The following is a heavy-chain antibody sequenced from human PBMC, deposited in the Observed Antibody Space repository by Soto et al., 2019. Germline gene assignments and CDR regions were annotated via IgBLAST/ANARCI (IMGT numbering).Heavy chain of an antibody. V-gene: IGHV3-21*01. J-gene: IGHJ4*02. CDR1: GFTFSSYS. CDR3: ASVYGSAY. CDR2: ISSSSSYI. D-gene: IGHD3-16*01. Sequence: EVQLVESGGGLVKPGGSLRLSCAASGFTFSSYSMNWVRQAPGKGLEWVSSISSSSSYIYYADSVKGRFTISRDNAKSSLYLPMNSLRAEDTDVDYCASVYGSAYWGQGTLVTVSS.